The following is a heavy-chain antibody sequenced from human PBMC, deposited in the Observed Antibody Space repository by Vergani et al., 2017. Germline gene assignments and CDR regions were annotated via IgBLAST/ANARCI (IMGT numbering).Heavy chain of an antibody. J-gene: IGHJ6*02. Sequence: QLQLQESSPGLVKPSETLSLTCTVSGGSISSSSYYWGWIRQPPGKGLEWIGSIYYSGSTYYNPSLKSRVTISLDTYKNQFSLKLSSVTAADTAVYYCASSPYYYYYGMDVWGQGTTVTVSS. V-gene: IGHV4-39*01. CDR2: IYYSGST. CDR3: ASSPYYYYYGMDV. CDR1: GGSISSSSYY.